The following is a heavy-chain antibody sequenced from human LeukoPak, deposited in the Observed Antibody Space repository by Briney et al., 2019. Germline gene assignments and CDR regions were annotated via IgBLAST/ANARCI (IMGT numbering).Heavy chain of an antibody. Sequence: SVKVSCKASGGTFISYAISWVRQAPGQGLEWMGGIIPIFGTANYAQKFQGRVTITADESTSTAYMELSSLRSEDTAVYYCARAPGIAAAAYFDYWGQGTLVTVSS. CDR1: GGTFISYA. J-gene: IGHJ4*02. V-gene: IGHV1-69*13. D-gene: IGHD6-13*01. CDR3: ARAPGIAAAAYFDY. CDR2: IIPIFGTA.